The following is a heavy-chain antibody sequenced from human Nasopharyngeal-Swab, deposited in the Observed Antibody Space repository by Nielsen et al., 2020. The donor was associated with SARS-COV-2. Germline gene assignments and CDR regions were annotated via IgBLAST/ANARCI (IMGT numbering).Heavy chain of an antibody. D-gene: IGHD3-3*01. CDR3: AKEGYYDFWSGYYATHYYGMDV. J-gene: IGHJ6*02. CDR1: GVSFISYA. CDR2: ISGSGGST. Sequence: WGSLTLSCAASGVSFISYAMSWVRQAPGQGLEWVSAISGSGGSTYYADSVQGRFTISSNNSKNTLYLQMNSLRAEDTAVYYCAKEGYYDFWSGYYATHYYGMDVWGQGTTVTVSS. V-gene: IGHV3-23*01.